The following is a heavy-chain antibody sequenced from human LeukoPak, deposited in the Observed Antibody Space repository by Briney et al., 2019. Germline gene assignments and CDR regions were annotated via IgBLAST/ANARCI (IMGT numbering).Heavy chain of an antibody. CDR1: GFTFSSYA. Sequence: GGSLRLPCAASGFTFSSYAMSWVRQAPGKGLEWVSAISGSGGSTYYADSVKGRFTISRDNSKNTLYLQMNSLRAEDTAVYYCAKASHYYDSSGYLYYFDYWGQGTLVTVSS. D-gene: IGHD3-22*01. J-gene: IGHJ4*02. CDR2: ISGSGGST. V-gene: IGHV3-23*01. CDR3: AKASHYYDSSGYLYYFDY.